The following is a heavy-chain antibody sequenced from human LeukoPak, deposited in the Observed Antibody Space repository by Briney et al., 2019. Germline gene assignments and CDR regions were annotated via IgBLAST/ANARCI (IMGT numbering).Heavy chain of an antibody. Sequence: PGGSLRLSCAASGFTFSSYAMSWVRQAPGKGLEWVSAISGSGGSTYYADSVKGRFTISRDNSKNTLYLQMSSLRDDDTALYYCARANGMDVWGQGTTVTVSS. J-gene: IGHJ6*02. CDR2: ISGSGGST. CDR3: ARANGMDV. CDR1: GFTFSSYA. V-gene: IGHV3-23*01.